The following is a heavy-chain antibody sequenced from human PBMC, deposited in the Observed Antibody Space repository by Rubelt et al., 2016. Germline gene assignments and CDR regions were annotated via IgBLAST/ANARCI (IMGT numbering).Heavy chain of an antibody. D-gene: IGHD2-8*01. Sequence: LVQSGAEVKKPGSSVKVSCKASGGTFSSYAISWVRQAPGQGLEWMGRIIPILGIANYAQKFQGRVTITADKSTSTAYMELSSLRSEDTAVYYCARGFEWDVLMVYAITSVYFDLWGRGTLVTVSS. V-gene: IGHV1-69*04. CDR1: GGTFSSYA. J-gene: IGHJ2*01. CDR2: IIPILGIA. CDR3: ARGFEWDVLMVYAITSVYFDL.